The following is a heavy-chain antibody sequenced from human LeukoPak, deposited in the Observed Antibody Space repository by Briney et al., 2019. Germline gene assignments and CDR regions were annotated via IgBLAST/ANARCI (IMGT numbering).Heavy chain of an antibody. J-gene: IGHJ5*02. CDR1: GVSISSSSYC. CDR2: IYYSGRT. Sequence: SETLSLTCTVCGVSISSSSYCWGWIRQPPGEGLEWIASIYYSGRTYYNPSLKSRVTIFVDTSTNQFALKLSSVTASDMAVYYCARHPLDIVVVLAANWFDPWGQGTPVTVSS. V-gene: IGHV4-39*01. D-gene: IGHD2-15*01. CDR3: ARHPLDIVVVLAANWFDP.